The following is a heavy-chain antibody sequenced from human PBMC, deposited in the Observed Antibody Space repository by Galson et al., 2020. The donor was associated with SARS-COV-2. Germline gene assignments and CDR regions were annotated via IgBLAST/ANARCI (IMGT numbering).Heavy chain of an antibody. CDR1: GFTFTDHY. CDR3: ARAHNYGDPQGGDVAFDV. D-gene: IGHD4-17*01. CDR2: ISSGTNYA. Sequence: GGSLRLSCAASGFTFTDHYMNWIRQAPGKGLEWVSYISSGTNYADYADSVKGRFTVSRDNPKNSLYLQMNSLRVEDTAVYYCARAHNYGDPQGGDVAFDVWGQGTMVTVSS. J-gene: IGHJ3*01. V-gene: IGHV3-11*06.